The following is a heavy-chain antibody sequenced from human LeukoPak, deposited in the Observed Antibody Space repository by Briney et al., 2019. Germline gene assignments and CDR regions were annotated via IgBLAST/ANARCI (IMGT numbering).Heavy chain of an antibody. Sequence: QAGGSLRLSCAASGFTFDDYAMHWVRQAPGKGLEWVSGISWNSGSIGYADSVKGRFTISRDNAKNSLYLQMNSLRAEDTALYYCAKDIGSSPGGELPMNAFDIWGQGTMVTVSS. CDR3: AKDIGSSPGGELPMNAFDI. J-gene: IGHJ3*02. CDR2: ISWNSGSI. V-gene: IGHV3-9*01. D-gene: IGHD1-26*01. CDR1: GFTFDDYA.